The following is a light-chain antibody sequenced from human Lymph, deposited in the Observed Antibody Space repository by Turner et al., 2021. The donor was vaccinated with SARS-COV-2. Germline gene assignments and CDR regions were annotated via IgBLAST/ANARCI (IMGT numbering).Light chain of an antibody. CDR2: ATS. Sequence: LVLSQSPAILSASPGEKVTMTCRASSSVTFIHWFQQKPGSSPKPWIFATSNLASGVPARFSGSGSGTSYSLTISRVEADDAAAYYCQQWSSNPLTFGGGTKLELK. CDR1: SSVTF. J-gene: IGKJ4*02. CDR3: QQWSSNPLT. V-gene: IGKV3-11*01.